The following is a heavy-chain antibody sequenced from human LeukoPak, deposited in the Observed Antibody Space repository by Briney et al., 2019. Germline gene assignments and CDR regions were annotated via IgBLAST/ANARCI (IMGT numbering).Heavy chain of an antibody. CDR3: ARVFIGRSSGWYSDY. V-gene: IGHV4-59*12. D-gene: IGHD6-19*01. Sequence: PSETLSLTCTVSGGSISSYYWSWIRQPPGKGLEWIGYIYYSGSTYYNPSLKGRVTISVDTSKNQFSLKLSSVTAADTAVYYCARVFIGRSSGWYSDYWGQGTLVTVSS. J-gene: IGHJ4*02. CDR2: IYYSGST. CDR1: GGSISSYY.